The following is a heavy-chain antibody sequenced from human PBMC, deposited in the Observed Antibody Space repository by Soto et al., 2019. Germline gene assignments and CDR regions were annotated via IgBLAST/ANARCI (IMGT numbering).Heavy chain of an antibody. Sequence: QVQLQESGPGLVKPSQTLSLTCTVSGDSISSGGYFWNWIRQHPGKGLEWIGLIYYTGSTFYNPSRRSRVTFSVDTSKNHFSLKLTSVTAADTAVHFCARLSSSSSFDFWGQGTRVTVSS. CDR3: ARLSSSSSFDF. V-gene: IGHV4-31*03. J-gene: IGHJ4*02. CDR1: GDSISSGGYF. D-gene: IGHD6-6*01. CDR2: IYYTGST.